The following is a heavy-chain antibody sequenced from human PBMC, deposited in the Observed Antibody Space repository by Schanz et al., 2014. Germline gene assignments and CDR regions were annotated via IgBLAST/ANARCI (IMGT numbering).Heavy chain of an antibody. CDR1: GFTFSSYG. J-gene: IGHJ6*02. CDR2: VCYDGSKK. CDR3: ARQRSYFYAMDV. Sequence: LVESGGGVVQPGRSLRLSCAASGFTFSSYGMHWVRQVPGKGLEWVAVVCYDGSKKYYADSVKGRFTTSRDNSKNTMYLQMNSLRAEDTAVYYCARQRSYFYAMDVWGQGTTVIVSS. V-gene: IGHV3-33*01.